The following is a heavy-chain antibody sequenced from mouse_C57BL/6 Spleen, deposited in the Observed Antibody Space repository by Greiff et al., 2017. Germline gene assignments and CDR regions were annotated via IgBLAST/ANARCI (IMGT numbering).Heavy chain of an antibody. D-gene: IGHD1-1*01. Sequence: QVQLQQSGAELVKPGASVKISCKASGYAFSSYWMNWVKQRPGKGLEWIGQIYPGDGDTNYNGKFKGKDTLTADKSSSTAYMQLSSLTSEDSAVYFCARGVTTVVADYWGQGTTLTVSS. CDR3: ARGVTTVVADY. CDR1: GYAFSSYW. CDR2: IYPGDGDT. V-gene: IGHV1-80*01. J-gene: IGHJ2*01.